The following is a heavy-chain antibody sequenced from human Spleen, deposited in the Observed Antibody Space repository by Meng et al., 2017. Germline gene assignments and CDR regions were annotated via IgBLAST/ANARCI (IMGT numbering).Heavy chain of an antibody. D-gene: IGHD6-13*01. CDR3: ARGSMTGAGDFEY. J-gene: IGHJ4*02. CDR1: GDSISSSYW. V-gene: IGHV4-4*02. CDR2: VYHSGNT. Sequence: QAQLKESGPGLVKPSGTLPLTRAVSGDSISSSYWWSWVRQPPGKGLEWIGEVYHSGNTNSNPSLKSRVTMSVDKSKNQFSLQLTSVTAADTGFYYCARGSMTGAGDFEYWGQGILVTVSS.